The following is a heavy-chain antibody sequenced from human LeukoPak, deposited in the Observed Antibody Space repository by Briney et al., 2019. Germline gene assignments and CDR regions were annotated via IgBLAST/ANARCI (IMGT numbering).Heavy chain of an antibody. Sequence: PSETLSLTCTVSGGSISSYYWSWIRQAPGKGLEWIGFISYSGYTSYSPSLKSRVGISVDTSKSQFSLRLSSMTTADTAIYYCARGRNDNGGMFFDSWAQGNLVTVSS. D-gene: IGHD4-23*01. J-gene: IGHJ4*02. CDR1: GGSISSYY. V-gene: IGHV4-59*01. CDR2: ISYSGYT. CDR3: ARGRNDNGGMFFDS.